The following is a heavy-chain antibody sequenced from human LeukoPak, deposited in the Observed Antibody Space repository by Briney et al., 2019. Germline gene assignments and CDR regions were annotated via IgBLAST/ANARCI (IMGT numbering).Heavy chain of an antibody. CDR3: VRRSPPPYYGSGTYYFDY. J-gene: IGHJ4*02. CDR1: GGSISNSNYY. CDR2: IYYSGGT. V-gene: IGHV4-39*01. Sequence: SETLSLTCTVSGGSISNSNYYWGWIRQPPGKGLEWIGSIYYSGGTYYNPSLKSRVTISVDTSKNQFSLKLSSVTAADTAVYYCVRRSPPPYYGSGTYYFDYWGQGTLVTVSS. D-gene: IGHD3-10*01.